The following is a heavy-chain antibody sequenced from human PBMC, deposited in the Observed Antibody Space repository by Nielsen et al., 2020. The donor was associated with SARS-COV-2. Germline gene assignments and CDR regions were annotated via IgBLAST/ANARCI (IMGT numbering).Heavy chain of an antibody. CDR1: GFTFSSYE. D-gene: IGHD4-17*01. V-gene: IGHV3-48*01. J-gene: IGHJ4*02. CDR2: ISSSSSTI. Sequence: GESLKISCAASGFTFSSYEMNWVRQAPGKGLEWVSYISSSSSTIYYADSVKGRFTISRDNAKNSLYLQMNSLRAEDTAVYYCARESTRDDYGDYFDYWGQGTLVTVSS. CDR3: ARESTRDDYGDYFDY.